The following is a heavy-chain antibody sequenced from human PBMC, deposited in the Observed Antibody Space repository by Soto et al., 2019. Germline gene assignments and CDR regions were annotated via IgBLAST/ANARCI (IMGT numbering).Heavy chain of an antibody. CDR3: VTAVRTRLDN. CDR1: GFTFSSYS. CDR2: IRQSGDRS. J-gene: IGHJ4*02. V-gene: IGHV3-23*01. D-gene: IGHD3-10*01. Sequence: PGGSLRLSCAASGFTFSSYSMSWVRQAPGKGLEWVSSIRQSGDRSSYADPAKGRFTISRDNSKNTLYLQMNGLRLDDTAVYYCVTAVRTRLDNWGPGTLVTVSS.